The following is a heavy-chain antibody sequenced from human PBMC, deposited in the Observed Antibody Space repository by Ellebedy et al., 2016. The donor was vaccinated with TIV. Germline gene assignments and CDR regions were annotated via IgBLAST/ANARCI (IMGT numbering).Heavy chain of an antibody. J-gene: IGHJ3*02. D-gene: IGHD1-26*01. CDR1: GYSFITYF. V-gene: IGHV1-3*01. CDR2: INAGNGNT. Sequence: ASVKVSCKASGYSFITYFIHWVRQAPGQRLEWLGWINAGNGNTKYSQKFQGRVTFTRDTSASTAYMELSSLRSEDTAVYYCATDTYSGSYGGDAFDIWGQGTMVTVSS. CDR3: ATDTYSGSYGGDAFDI.